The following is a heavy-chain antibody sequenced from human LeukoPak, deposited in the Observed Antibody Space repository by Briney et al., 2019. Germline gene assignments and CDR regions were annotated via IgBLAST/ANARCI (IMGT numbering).Heavy chain of an antibody. CDR3: ARDNDCSSTSCYVGFDY. Sequence: GGSLRLSCAVSGFSFSNYWMHWVRQAPGEGLVWVSHIKSDGTTAAYADSVKGRFTISRDNSKNTLYLQMNSLRAEDTAVYYCARDNDCSSTSCYVGFDYWGQGTLVTVSS. J-gene: IGHJ4*02. CDR2: IKSDGTTA. D-gene: IGHD2-2*01. V-gene: IGHV3-74*01. CDR1: GFSFSNYW.